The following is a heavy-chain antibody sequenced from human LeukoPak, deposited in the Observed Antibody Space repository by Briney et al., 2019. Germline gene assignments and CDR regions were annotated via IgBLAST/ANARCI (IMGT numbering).Heavy chain of an antibody. D-gene: IGHD6-13*01. CDR3: ARAYSSSWPYFDY. J-gene: IGHJ4*02. V-gene: IGHV3-30-3*01. CDR2: ISKDGSDK. CDR1: GFTFSDYA. Sequence: GGSLRLSCAASGFTFSDYAMHWVRQAPGKGLEWVAVISKDGSDKYYPGSVRGRFTISRDNSKNTIYLQMDSLRSEDTAVYYCARAYSSSWPYFDYWGQGTLVTVSS.